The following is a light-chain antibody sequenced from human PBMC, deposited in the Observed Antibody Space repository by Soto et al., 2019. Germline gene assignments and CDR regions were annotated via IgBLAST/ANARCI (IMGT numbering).Light chain of an antibody. Sequence: EIVMTQSPATLSVSPGERATLSCRASQSISINLAWYQQKPGQAPRLLMYGASTRATGIPSRFSGSGSGTEFTLTISSLQSEDLAVYYCQQYSNWPTFGQGTKVEIK. J-gene: IGKJ1*01. CDR1: QSISIN. V-gene: IGKV3-15*01. CDR2: GAS. CDR3: QQYSNWPT.